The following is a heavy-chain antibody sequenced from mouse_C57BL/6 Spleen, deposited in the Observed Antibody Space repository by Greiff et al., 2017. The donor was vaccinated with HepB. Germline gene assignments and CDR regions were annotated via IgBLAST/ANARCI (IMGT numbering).Heavy chain of an antibody. CDR1: GFTFTDYY. CDR3: ARYQTTVVAPHFDY. Sequence: EVMLVESGGGLVQPGGSLSLSCAASGFTFTDYYMSWVRQPPGKALEWLGFIRNKANGYTTEYSASVKGRFTISRDNSQSILYLQMNALRAEDSATYYCARYQTTVVAPHFDYWGQGTTLTVSS. V-gene: IGHV7-3*01. J-gene: IGHJ2*01. CDR2: IRNKANGYTT. D-gene: IGHD1-1*01.